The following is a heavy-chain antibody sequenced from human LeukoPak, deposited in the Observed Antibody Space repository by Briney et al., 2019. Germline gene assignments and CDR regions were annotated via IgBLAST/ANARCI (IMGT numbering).Heavy chain of an antibody. J-gene: IGHJ4*02. CDR1: GFTFSSSE. CDR2: ISSSGTTM. V-gene: IGHV3-48*03. CDR3: ARLTTYYFDY. D-gene: IGHD3-3*01. Sequence: GGSLRLSCAASGFTFSSSEMNWVRQAPGKGLEWLSYISSSGTTMIYADSVKGRFTISRDSAKNSLYLQMSSLRADDTAVYYCARLTTYYFDYWGQGTLVTVSS.